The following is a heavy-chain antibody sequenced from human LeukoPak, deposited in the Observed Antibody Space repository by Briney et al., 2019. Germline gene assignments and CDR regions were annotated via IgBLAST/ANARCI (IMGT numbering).Heavy chain of an antibody. J-gene: IGHJ4*02. CDR3: AKDGRSRIFYLYFDN. Sequence: PGGSLRLSCAASGFTFSSSAMSWVRQAPGKGLEWVSAISNSGGSTYYADSVKGRFTISRDNSKNTLYLQMSSLRAEDTAVYFCAKDGRSRIFYLYFDNWGQGTLVTVSS. CDR2: ISNSGGST. CDR1: GFTFSSSA. D-gene: IGHD2-8*01. V-gene: IGHV3-23*01.